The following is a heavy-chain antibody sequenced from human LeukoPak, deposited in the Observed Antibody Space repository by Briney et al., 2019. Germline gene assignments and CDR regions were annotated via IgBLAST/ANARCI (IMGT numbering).Heavy chain of an antibody. CDR2: ISMNVQTT. D-gene: IGHD1-1*01. Sequence: GGSLRPSCSASGFTFTSHVMHWVRQAPGKGLQYVSGISMNVQTTYYAGSVKGRFTISRDSSKNTVYLQMNSLTAEDTAVYYCVREGLERRTNFDYWGQGTLVSVSS. CDR1: GFTFTSHV. CDR3: VREGLERRTNFDY. J-gene: IGHJ4*02. V-gene: IGHV3-64D*06.